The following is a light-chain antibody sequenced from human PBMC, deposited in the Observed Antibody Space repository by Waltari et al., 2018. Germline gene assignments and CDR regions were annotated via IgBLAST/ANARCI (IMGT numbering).Light chain of an antibody. J-gene: IGLJ2*01. CDR2: GKT. V-gene: IGLV3-19*01. CDR1: SLRSYY. CDR3: NSRDSSGNHLV. Sequence: SSELTQDPAVSVALGQTVRITCQGDSLRSYYASWYQQKPGQAPVLVIYGKTNRPSGIPDRCSGSSSGNTASLTITGAQAEDEADYYCNSRDSSGNHLVFGGGTKLTVL.